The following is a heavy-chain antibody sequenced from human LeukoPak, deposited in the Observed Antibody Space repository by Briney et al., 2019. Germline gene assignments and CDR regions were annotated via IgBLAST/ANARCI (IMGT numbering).Heavy chain of an antibody. CDR1: GFTLSRHW. CDR2: IKEDGSVK. CDR3: MAESSSPWEGY. J-gene: IGHJ4*02. Sequence: GGSLRLSCADSGFTLSRHWTDWVRQAPGKGLEWVANIKEDGSVKNYVDSVKGRFTISRDNAKNSLYLQMNSLRAEDTAVYYCMAESSSPWEGYWGQGTLVTVSS. V-gene: IGHV3-7*01. D-gene: IGHD6-6*01.